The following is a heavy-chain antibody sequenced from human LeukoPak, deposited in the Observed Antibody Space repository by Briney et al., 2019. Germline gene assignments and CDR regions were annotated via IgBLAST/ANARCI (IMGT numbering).Heavy chain of an antibody. Sequence: SVKVSCKASGGTFSSYAISWVRQAPGQGLEWMGGIIPIFGTANYAQKFQGRVTITADESTSTAFMELSSLRSEDTAVYYCAREWGLESSGYYYAYWGQGTLATVSS. CDR1: GGTFSSYA. CDR3: AREWGLESSGYYYAY. D-gene: IGHD3-22*01. J-gene: IGHJ4*02. CDR2: IIPIFGTA. V-gene: IGHV1-69*13.